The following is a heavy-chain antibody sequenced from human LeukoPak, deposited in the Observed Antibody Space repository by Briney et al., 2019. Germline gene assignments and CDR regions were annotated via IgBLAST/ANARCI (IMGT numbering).Heavy chain of an antibody. CDR3: AKPTWGSGSFLIEY. CDR1: GFTFSSCG. J-gene: IGHJ4*02. D-gene: IGHD1-26*01. CDR2: IWNDGSYK. Sequence: GGSLRLSCAASGFTFSSCGMHWVRQAPGKGLEWVAVIWNDGSYKYYADSVKGRFTISRDNSKNTLYLEMNSLRAEDTAVYYCAKPTWGSGSFLIEYRGREPWSPSPQ. V-gene: IGHV3-33*06.